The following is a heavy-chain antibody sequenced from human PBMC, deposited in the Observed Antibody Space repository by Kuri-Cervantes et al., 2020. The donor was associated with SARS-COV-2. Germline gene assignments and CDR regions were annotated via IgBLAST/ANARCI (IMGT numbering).Heavy chain of an antibody. Sequence: SGPTLVKPTETLTLTCTVSGFSLSNARMGVSWIRQPPGKALEWLAHIFSNDEKSYSPSLKSRLTITKDTSKNQVVLTMTNMDPVDTATYYCAHRPFSYYGDCFDYWGQGTLVTVSS. D-gene: IGHD4-17*01. V-gene: IGHV2-26*01. CDR1: GFSLSNARMG. CDR3: AHRPFSYYGDCFDY. J-gene: IGHJ4*02. CDR2: IFSNDEK.